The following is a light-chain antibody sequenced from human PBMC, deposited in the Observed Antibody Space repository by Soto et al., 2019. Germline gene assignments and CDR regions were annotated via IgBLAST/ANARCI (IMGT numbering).Light chain of an antibody. Sequence: EIVLTQSPGTLSLSPGERATLSCRASQSVSSRYLAWYQQKPGQAPRLLIYDASNRATGIPARFSGSGSGTDFTLTISSLEPEEFAVYYCQPSSNWPPTWTFGQGTKV. J-gene: IGKJ1*01. V-gene: IGKV3-11*01. CDR3: QPSSNWPPTWT. CDR1: QSVSSRY. CDR2: DAS.